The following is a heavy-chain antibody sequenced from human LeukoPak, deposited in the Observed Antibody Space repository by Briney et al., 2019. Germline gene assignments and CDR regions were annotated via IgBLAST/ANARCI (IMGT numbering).Heavy chain of an antibody. Sequence: GASVKVSCKVSGYTLTELSMHWVRQAPGKGLEWMGGFDPEDGETIYAQKFQGRVTMTEDTSTSTAYMELRSLRSDDTAVYYCARLGNWNDGDYFDYWGQGTLVTVSS. J-gene: IGHJ4*02. V-gene: IGHV1-24*01. D-gene: IGHD1-1*01. CDR1: GYTLTELS. CDR2: FDPEDGET. CDR3: ARLGNWNDGDYFDY.